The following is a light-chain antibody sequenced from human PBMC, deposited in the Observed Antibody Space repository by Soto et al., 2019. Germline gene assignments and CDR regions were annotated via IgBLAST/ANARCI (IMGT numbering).Light chain of an antibody. V-gene: IGKV1-33*01. CDR1: QDISNY. J-gene: IGKJ1*01. Sequence: EIHVTQLPACLSASVGDRVNITCQASQDISNYLNWYQQKPGKAPKLLIYDASTLESGVPSRFSGSGSGTEITLTSSSLQPDDFATYYCQQDNSYSFGQGTKVDIK. CDR2: DAS. CDR3: QQDNSYS.